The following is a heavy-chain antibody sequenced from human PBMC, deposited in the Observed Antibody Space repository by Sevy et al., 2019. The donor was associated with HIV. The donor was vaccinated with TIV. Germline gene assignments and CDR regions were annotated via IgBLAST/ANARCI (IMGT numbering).Heavy chain of an antibody. D-gene: IGHD2-2*01. J-gene: IGHJ3*01. CDR3: ASQYFGDGSSSNALDV. Sequence: TLSLTCAVSGSSISSGYFWGWIRQPPGKRLEWIGTVYIGPKYQRGTKFYDPSLNSRLSLSIDTSKNLLSLKLTSVTAADTAVYYCASQYFGDGSSSNALDVWGQGTVVTVSS. V-gene: IGHV4-38-2*01. CDR1: GSSISSGYF. CDR2: VYIGPKYQRGTK.